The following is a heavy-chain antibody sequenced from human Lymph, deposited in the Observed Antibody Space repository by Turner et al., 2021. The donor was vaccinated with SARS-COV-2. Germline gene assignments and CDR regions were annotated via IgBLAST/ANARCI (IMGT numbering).Heavy chain of an antibody. CDR1: GYTLTVLS. V-gene: IGHV1-24*01. CDR3: ATVLCTGSSCYYYGMDV. CDR2: FDPEDGEI. J-gene: IGHJ6*02. D-gene: IGHD3-10*02. Sequence: QVPLVQSGAAVTNPGASVKVSCKVSGYTLTVLSMPWVRQAPGKGLEWMGGFDPEDGEIIYAQKFQGRVTMTEDTSTDTAYMELSSLRSEDTAVYYCATVLCTGSSCYYYGMDVWGQGTTVTVSS.